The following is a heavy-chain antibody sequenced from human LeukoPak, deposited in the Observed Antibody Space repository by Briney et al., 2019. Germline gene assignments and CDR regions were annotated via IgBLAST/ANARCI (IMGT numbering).Heavy chain of an antibody. Sequence: SETLSLTCAVYGGSFSGYYWSWIRQPPGKGLEWIGEINHSGSTNYNPSLKSRVTISVDTSKNQFYLKLSSVTAADTAVYYCARDGDMATIENYFDHWGQGTLVTVSS. V-gene: IGHV4-34*01. CDR2: INHSGST. CDR1: GGSFSGYY. J-gene: IGHJ4*02. CDR3: ARDGDMATIENYFDH. D-gene: IGHD5-24*01.